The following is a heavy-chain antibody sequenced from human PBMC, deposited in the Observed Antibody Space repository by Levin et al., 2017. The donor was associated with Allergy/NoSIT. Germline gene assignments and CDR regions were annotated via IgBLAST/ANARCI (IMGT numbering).Heavy chain of an antibody. J-gene: IGHJ3*02. V-gene: IGHV4-4*07. CDR2: MSTSGST. CDR3: ARDLVETLGDAFGI. D-gene: IGHD5-24*01. Sequence: SETLSLTCTVSGGSISSYYWSWIRQPAGKGLEWIVRMSTSGSTNYNPSLKSRVTMSVDTSTNQSSLRLNSVTAADTAVYYCARDLVETLGDAFGIWGQGTMVTVSS. CDR1: GGSISSYY.